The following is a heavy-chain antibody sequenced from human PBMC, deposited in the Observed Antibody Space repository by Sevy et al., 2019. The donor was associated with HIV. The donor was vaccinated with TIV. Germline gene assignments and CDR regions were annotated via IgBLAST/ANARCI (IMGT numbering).Heavy chain of an antibody. Sequence: SETLSLTCTVSGGSISSSSYYWGWIRQPPGKGLEWIGSIYYSGSTYYNPSLKSRVTISVDTSKNQFSLKLSSVTAADTAVYYCARHSPSSSGWYKEKDYYYYCMDVWGQGTTVTVSS. CDR1: GGSISSSSYY. D-gene: IGHD6-19*01. J-gene: IGHJ6*02. CDR3: ARHSPSSSGWYKEKDYYYYCMDV. V-gene: IGHV4-39*01. CDR2: IYYSGST.